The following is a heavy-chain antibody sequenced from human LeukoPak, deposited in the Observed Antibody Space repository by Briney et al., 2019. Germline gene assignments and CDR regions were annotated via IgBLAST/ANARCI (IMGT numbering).Heavy chain of an antibody. J-gene: IGHJ4*02. CDR3: ARGGSKGLDY. D-gene: IGHD5/OR15-5a*01. V-gene: IGHV4-34*01. CDR1: GFTFSTYD. Sequence: GSLRLSCAASGFTFSTYDMSWIRQPPGKGLEWIGEINHSGSTNYNPSLKSRVTISVDTSKNQFSLKLSSVTAADTAVYYCARGGSKGLDYWGQGTLVTVSS. CDR2: INHSGST.